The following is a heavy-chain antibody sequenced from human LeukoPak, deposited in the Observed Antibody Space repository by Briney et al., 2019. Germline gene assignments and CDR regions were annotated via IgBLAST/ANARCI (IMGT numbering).Heavy chain of an antibody. Sequence: ASVKVSCKASGHTFTNYGISWVRQAPGQGLECMGWISAYSGYTHYAQKIQGRVTVTTEASTSTAYMELRSLTSYDTAVYYCARDAVSTTTAGGIDYWGQGTLVTVPS. D-gene: IGHD5/OR15-5a*01. CDR1: GHTFTNYG. CDR3: ARDAVSTTTAGGIDY. CDR2: ISAYSGYT. J-gene: IGHJ4*02. V-gene: IGHV1-18*01.